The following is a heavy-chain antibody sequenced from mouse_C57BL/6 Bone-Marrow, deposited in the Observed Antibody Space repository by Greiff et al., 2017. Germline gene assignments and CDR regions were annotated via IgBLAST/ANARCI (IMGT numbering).Heavy chain of an antibody. CDR2: IYPSDSET. D-gene: IGHD1-1*01. CDR3: ATGVGYFDV. Sequence: QVQLKQPGAELVRPGSSVKLSCKASGYTFTSYWMDWVKQRPGQGLEWIGNIYPSDSETHYNQKFKDKATLTVDKSSSTAYMQLSSLTSEDSAVYYCATGVGYFDVWGTGTTVTVSS. J-gene: IGHJ1*03. CDR1: GYTFTSYW. V-gene: IGHV1-61*01.